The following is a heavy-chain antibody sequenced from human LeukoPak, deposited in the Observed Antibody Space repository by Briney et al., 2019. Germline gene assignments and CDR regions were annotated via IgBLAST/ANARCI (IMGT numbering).Heavy chain of an antibody. J-gene: IGHJ4*02. CDR1: GFTFSSYA. D-gene: IGHD5-24*01. V-gene: IGHV3-23*01. Sequence: PGGSLRLSCAAPGFTFSSYAMSWVRQAPGKGLEWVSAISGSGGSTYYADSVKGRFTISRDNSKNTLYLQMNSLRAEDTAVYYCAKTPLGGYNSIFDYWGQGTLVTVSS. CDR3: AKTPLGGYNSIFDY. CDR2: ISGSGGST.